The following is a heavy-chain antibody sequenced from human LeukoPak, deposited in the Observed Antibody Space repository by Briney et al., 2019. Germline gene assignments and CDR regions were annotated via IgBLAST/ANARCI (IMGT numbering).Heavy chain of an antibody. CDR3: ARVKDTNDDITFQH. Sequence: PGGSLRLSCAASGFTFSSYGMHWVRQAPGKGLEWVASIKQDGSQKPYVDSVKGRFTISRDNGKNSLDLQMNSLRAEDTAIYFCARVKDTNDDITFQHWGQGTLVSVSS. J-gene: IGHJ1*01. CDR2: IKQDGSQK. D-gene: IGHD3-9*01. V-gene: IGHV3-7*01. CDR1: GFTFSSYG.